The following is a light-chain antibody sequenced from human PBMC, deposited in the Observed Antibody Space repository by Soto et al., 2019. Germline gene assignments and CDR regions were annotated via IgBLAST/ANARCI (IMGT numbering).Light chain of an antibody. CDR3: QQYDNLPLT. J-gene: IGKJ4*01. V-gene: IGKV1-33*01. CDR2: DAS. Sequence: DFQMTQSPSSLSASVGDRVTITCQASQDISNYLNWYQQKPGKAPKLLIYDASNLETGVPSRFSGSGSGTDFTFTISSLQPVDIATYYCQQYDNLPLTFGGGTKVEIK. CDR1: QDISNY.